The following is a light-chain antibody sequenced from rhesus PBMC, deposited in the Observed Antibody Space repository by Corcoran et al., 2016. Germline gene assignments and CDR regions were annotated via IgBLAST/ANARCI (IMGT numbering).Light chain of an antibody. CDR1: QVIRSW. Sequence: DIKMTQSPSSLSAYVGDKVTITCHASQVIRSWLAWYQKKQGKDPKPLIYYASSLKSGVPSRFSGSGSVTGYVHTISILQPEDFATDCGKQYNSAPLTFGGGTNVEIK. V-gene: IGKV1-19*01. CDR2: YAS. CDR3: KQYNSAPLT. J-gene: IGKJ4*01.